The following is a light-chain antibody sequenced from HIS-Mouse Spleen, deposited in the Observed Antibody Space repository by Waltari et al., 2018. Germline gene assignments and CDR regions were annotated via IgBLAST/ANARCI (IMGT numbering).Light chain of an antibody. V-gene: IGKV4-1*01. CDR1: QSVLYSSNNKNY. J-gene: IGKJ1*01. Sequence: DIVMTQSPDSLPVSLGGRATISCKSSQSVLYSSNNKNYVAWYQQKPGQPPKLLIYWASTREAGVPDRFSGSGSGTDFTLTISSLQAEDVAVYYCQQYYSTPWTFGQGTKVEIK. CDR3: QQYYSTPWT. CDR2: WAS.